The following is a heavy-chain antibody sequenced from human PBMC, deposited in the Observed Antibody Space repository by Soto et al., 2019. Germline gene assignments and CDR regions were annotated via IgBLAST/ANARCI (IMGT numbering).Heavy chain of an antibody. CDR3: AKDHTSVSFRIYRAAAGIDY. J-gene: IGHJ4*02. D-gene: IGHD6-13*01. V-gene: IGHV3-30*18. Sequence: GGSLRLSCAASGFTFSSYGMHWVRQAPGKGLEWVAVISYDGSNKYYADSVKGRFTISRDNSKNTLYLQMNSLRAEDTAVYYCAKDHTSVSFRIYRAAAGIDYWGQGTLVTVSS. CDR2: ISYDGSNK. CDR1: GFTFSSYG.